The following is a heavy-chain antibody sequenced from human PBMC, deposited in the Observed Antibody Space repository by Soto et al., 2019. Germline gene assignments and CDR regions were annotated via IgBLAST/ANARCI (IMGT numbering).Heavy chain of an antibody. V-gene: IGHV4-34*01. J-gene: IGHJ4*02. CDR3: ARAPGYSSSWYSY. CDR1: GGSFSGYY. CDR2: INHSGST. D-gene: IGHD6-13*01. Sequence: QVQLQQWGAGLLKPSETLSLTCAVHGGSFSGYYWSWIRQPPGKGLEWIGEINHSGSTNYNPSLKSRVTISVDTSKNQFSLKLSSVTAADTAVYYCARAPGYSSSWYSYWGQGTLVTVSS.